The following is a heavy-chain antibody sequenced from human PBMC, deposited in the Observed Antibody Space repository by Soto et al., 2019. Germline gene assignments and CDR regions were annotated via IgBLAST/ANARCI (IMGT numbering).Heavy chain of an antibody. CDR3: ARDVDCSGGSCYSGFFDY. CDR1: GFTFSSYG. Sequence: GGSLRLSCAASGFTFSSYGMHWVRQAPGKGLEWVAVIWYDGSNKYYADSVKGRFTISRDNSKNTLYLQMNSLRAEDTAVYYCARDVDCSGGSCYSGFFDYWGQGTLVTVSS. V-gene: IGHV3-33*01. D-gene: IGHD2-15*01. CDR2: IWYDGSNK. J-gene: IGHJ4*02.